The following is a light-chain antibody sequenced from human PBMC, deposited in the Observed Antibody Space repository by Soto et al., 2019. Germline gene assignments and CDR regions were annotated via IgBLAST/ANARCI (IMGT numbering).Light chain of an antibody. CDR1: QGISSY. CDR3: QQLNSYPPT. Sequence: DIQLTQSPSFLSASVADRVTITCRASQGISSYLAWYQQKPGKAPKLLIYAASTLQSGVPSRFSGSGSGTEFTLTISSLQPEDFATYYCQQLNSYPPTFGGGTKVEI. J-gene: IGKJ4*01. V-gene: IGKV1-9*01. CDR2: AAS.